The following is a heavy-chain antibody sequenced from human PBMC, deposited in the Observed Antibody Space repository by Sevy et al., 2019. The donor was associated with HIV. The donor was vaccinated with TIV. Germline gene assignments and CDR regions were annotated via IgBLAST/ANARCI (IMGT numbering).Heavy chain of an antibody. V-gene: IGHV3-23*01. CDR1: GFTFSSYA. CDR3: ASPNPITMARGKRDY. CDR2: ISGSGGST. Sequence: GGSLRLSCAASGFTFSSYAMSWVRQAPGKGLEWVSAISGSGGSTYYADSVKGRFTISRDNSKNTLYLQMNSLRAEDTAVDYCASPNPITMARGKRDYWGQGTLVTVSS. J-gene: IGHJ4*02. D-gene: IGHD3-10*01.